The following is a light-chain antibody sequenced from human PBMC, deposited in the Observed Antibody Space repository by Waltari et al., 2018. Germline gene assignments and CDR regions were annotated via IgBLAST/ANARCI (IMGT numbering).Light chain of an antibody. V-gene: IGKV1-9*01. CDR3: QLLNSSQWT. CDR2: ASS. CDR1: QGLSNF. Sequence: IQLTQSQSSLSASVGDRVTITCRASQGLSNFLAWYQQKPGKAPNLLIYASSTLQSGVPSRFSGSGSGTDFTLTISSLQPEDFATYYCQLLNSSQWTFGQGTKVEIK. J-gene: IGKJ1*01.